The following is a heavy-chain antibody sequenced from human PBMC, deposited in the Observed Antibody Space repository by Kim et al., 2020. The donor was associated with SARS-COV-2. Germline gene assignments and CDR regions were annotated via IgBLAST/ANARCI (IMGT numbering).Heavy chain of an antibody. D-gene: IGHD3-22*01. CDR1: GCSISSGGYY. J-gene: IGHJ6*02. V-gene: IGHV4-31*03. CDR3: ARVDGDYYGSSAEPYGMGV. Sequence: SETLSLTCTVSGCSISSGGYYWIWLRQHPGKDLEWIGYIYYSGSTYYNPSLKSRVTISVDTSENQFSLKLSSVTAADTAVYYCARVDGDYYGSSAEPYGMGVWGPGNTCTVSS. CDR2: IYYSGST.